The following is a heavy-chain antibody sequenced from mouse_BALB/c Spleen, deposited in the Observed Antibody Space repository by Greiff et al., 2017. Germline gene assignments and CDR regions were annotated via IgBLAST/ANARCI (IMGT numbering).Heavy chain of an antibody. Sequence: EVMLVESGPSLVKPSQTLSLTCSVTGDSITSGYWNWIRKFPGNKLEYMGYISYSGSTYYNPSLKSRISITRDTSKNQYYLQLNSVTTEDTATYYCASGKITTVVAPMDYWGQGTSVTVSS. CDR1: GDSITSGY. V-gene: IGHV3-8*02. CDR3: ASGKITTVVAPMDY. CDR2: ISYSGST. J-gene: IGHJ4*01. D-gene: IGHD1-1*01.